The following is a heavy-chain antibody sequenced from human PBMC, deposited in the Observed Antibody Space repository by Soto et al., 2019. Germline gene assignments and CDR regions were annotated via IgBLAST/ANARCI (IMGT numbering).Heavy chain of an antibody. CDR2: IIPIFGTA. V-gene: IGHV1-69*13. CDR3: ARDARITIFGVVILYGMDV. J-gene: IGHJ6*02. D-gene: IGHD3-3*01. Sequence: GASVKVSCKASGGTFSSYAISWVRQAPGQGLEWMGGIIPIFGTANYAQKFQGRVTITADESTSTAYMELSSLRSEDTAVYYCARDARITIFGVVILYGMDVWGQGTTVTVSS. CDR1: GGTFSSYA.